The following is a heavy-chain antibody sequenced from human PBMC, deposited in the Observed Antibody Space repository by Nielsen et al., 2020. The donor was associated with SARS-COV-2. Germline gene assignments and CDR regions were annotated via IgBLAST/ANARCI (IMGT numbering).Heavy chain of an antibody. V-gene: IGHV3-7*05. J-gene: IGHJ2*01. D-gene: IGHD6-13*01. Sequence: GESLKISCAASGFTFSSYSMNWVRQAPGKGLEWVANIKLHGSERYYVGSVKGRFTISRDNAKNSLYLHMNSLRAEDTAVYYCARGERRYSSSTYWHFDLWGRGTLVTVSS. CDR3: ARGERRYSSSTYWHFDL. CDR1: GFTFSSYS. CDR2: IKLHGSER.